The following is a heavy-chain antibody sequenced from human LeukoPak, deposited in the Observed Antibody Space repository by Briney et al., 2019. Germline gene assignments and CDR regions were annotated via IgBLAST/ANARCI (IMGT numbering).Heavy chain of an antibody. Sequence: SETLSFTCTVSGGSISSSSYYWGWIRKPPGKGLQWIGSIYYSGSTYYNPSLKSRVTISVDTSKNQFSLNLSSVTAADTAVYYWARHRGGPRLVDYWGQGTLVTVSS. V-gene: IGHV4-39*01. J-gene: IGHJ4*02. CDR2: IYYSGST. CDR3: ARHRGGPRLVDY. CDR1: GGSISSSSYY. D-gene: IGHD3-10*01.